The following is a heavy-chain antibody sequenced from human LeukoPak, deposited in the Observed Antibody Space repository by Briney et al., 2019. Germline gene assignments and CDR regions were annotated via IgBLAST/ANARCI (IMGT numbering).Heavy chain of an antibody. Sequence: QPGGSLRLSCAASGFTFSSYAMSWVRQAPGKVLEWVSAFSGSGGSTYYADSVKGRFTISRDNSKNTLYLQMNSLRAEDTAVYYCAKDRHNWNYASWFDPWGQGTLVTVSS. J-gene: IGHJ5*02. D-gene: IGHD1-7*01. CDR1: GFTFSSYA. CDR3: AKDRHNWNYASWFDP. V-gene: IGHV3-23*01. CDR2: FSGSGGST.